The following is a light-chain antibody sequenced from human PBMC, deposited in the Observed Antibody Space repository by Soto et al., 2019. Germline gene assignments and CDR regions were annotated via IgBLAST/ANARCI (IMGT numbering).Light chain of an antibody. CDR3: CSYAGSLALME. Sequence: QSALTQPASVSGSPGQSITFSCTGTSSDVGSYNLVSWYQQYPGKAPKLMIYEVSKRPSGVSNRFSGSKSGNTASLTISGLQAEDEADYYCCSYAGSLALMEFGGGTKLTVL. CDR1: SSDVGSYNL. V-gene: IGLV2-23*02. CDR2: EVS. J-gene: IGLJ2*01.